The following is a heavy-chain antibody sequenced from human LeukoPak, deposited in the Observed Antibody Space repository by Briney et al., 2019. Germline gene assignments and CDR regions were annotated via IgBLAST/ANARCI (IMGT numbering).Heavy chain of an antibody. J-gene: IGHJ6*03. CDR1: GYTFTSYG. D-gene: IGHD3-10*01. Sequence: ASVKVSCKASGYTFTSYGISWVRQAPGQGLEWMGWISAYNGNTNYAQKLQGRVTMTTDTSTSTAYMELRSLRSDDTAVYYCARDSGLWPNTGVGWYYYMDVWGKGTTVTVSS. V-gene: IGHV1-18*01. CDR3: ARDSGLWPNTGVGWYYYMDV. CDR2: ISAYNGNT.